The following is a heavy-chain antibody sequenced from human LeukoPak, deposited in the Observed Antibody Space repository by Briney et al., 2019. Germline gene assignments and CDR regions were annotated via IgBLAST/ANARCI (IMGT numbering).Heavy chain of an antibody. J-gene: IGHJ3*02. CDR2: IYHDGNT. Sequence: SETLSLTCAVSGFSISSGYYWGWIRQPPGKGLEWIGIIYHDGNTYYNPSLKSRLTVSVDKSQNQFSLTLSSVAAADTAVYFCARLTASRRAFDMWGQGTKVTVSS. CDR3: ARLTASRRAFDM. CDR1: GFSISSGYY. D-gene: IGHD2-2*01. V-gene: IGHV4-38-2*01.